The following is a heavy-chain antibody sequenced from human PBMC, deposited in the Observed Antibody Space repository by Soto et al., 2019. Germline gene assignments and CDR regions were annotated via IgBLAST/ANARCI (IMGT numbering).Heavy chain of an antibody. Sequence: SETLSLTCTVSGGSISSSSYYWGWIRQPPGKGLEWIGSIYYSGSTYYNPSLKSRVTISVDTSKNQFSLKLSSVTAADTAVYYCGGGFHHNYYYGMDFWGQGTTVTVSS. V-gene: IGHV4-39*01. J-gene: IGHJ6*02. CDR1: GGSISSSSYY. CDR2: IYYSGST. CDR3: GGGFHHNYYYGMDF.